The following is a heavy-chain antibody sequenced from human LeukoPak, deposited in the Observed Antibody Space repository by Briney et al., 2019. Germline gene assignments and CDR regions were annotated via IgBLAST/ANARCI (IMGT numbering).Heavy chain of an antibody. CDR3: ARVTGAESTTIFGVVTTRPAWNYYMDV. V-gene: IGHV3-48*04. J-gene: IGHJ6*03. Sequence: TGGSLRLSCAASGFTFSSNSMNWVRRAPGKGLEWVSYISSSISTKYYADSVKGRFTISRDNAKNSLYLQMNSLRAEDTAVYYCARVTGAESTTIFGVVTTRPAWNYYMDVWGKGTTVTVSS. D-gene: IGHD3-3*01. CDR1: GFTFSSNS. CDR2: ISSSISTK.